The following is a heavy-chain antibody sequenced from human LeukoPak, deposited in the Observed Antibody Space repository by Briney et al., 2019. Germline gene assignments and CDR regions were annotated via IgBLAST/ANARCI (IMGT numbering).Heavy chain of an antibody. V-gene: IGHV3-23*01. Sequence: GGSLRLSCAASGFIFSSYAMSWVRQAPGKGLEWVSTTSGSGGSTYYADSVKGRFTISRDNSKNTLYLQMNSLRVEDTAVYYCAKSRIGAAARDIDYWGQGSLVTVSS. CDR2: TSGSGGST. J-gene: IGHJ4*02. CDR3: AKSRIGAAARDIDY. CDR1: GFIFSSYA. D-gene: IGHD6-13*01.